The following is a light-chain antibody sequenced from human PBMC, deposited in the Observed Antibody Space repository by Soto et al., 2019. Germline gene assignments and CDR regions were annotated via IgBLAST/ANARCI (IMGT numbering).Light chain of an antibody. J-gene: IGLJ3*02. CDR2: NNN. CDR3: AAWHDSLNGPV. Sequence: QSALTQPPSASGTPGQRVTISCSGSSSNIGGNPVNWYQQLPGTAPKPLIYNNNQRPSGVPDRFSGSKSGTSASLAISGLQSEDEADYYCAAWHDSLNGPVFGGGTKVTVL. CDR1: SSNIGGNP. V-gene: IGLV1-44*01.